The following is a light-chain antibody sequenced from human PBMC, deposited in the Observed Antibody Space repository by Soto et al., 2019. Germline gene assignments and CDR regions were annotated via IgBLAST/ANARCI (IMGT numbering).Light chain of an antibody. V-gene: IGKV3-11*01. J-gene: IGKJ5*01. Sequence: EIVLTQSPATLSLSPGERATLSCRASQSFSSYLAWYQQKPGQAPRLLIYDASKRATDIPARFSGRGSGTDFTLTISSLEPEDVAVYYCQERSNWPPVITFGQGTRLEIK. CDR3: QERSNWPPVIT. CDR2: DAS. CDR1: QSFSSY.